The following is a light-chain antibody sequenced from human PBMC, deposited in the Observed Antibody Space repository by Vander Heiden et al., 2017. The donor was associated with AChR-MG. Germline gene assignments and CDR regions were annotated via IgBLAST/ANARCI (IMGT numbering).Light chain of an antibody. CDR1: QSLLHSNGYNY. CDR2: LGS. CDR3: MQPLHFP. Sequence: DIVMTQSPLSLPVTPGEPASISCRSSQSLLHSNGYNYLDWYLQKPGQSPQLLIYLGSNRASGAHDRFSGSGSGTDFTLKSSRVEAEDVGVYYTMQPLHFPFGHRTKVDIK. V-gene: IGKV2-28*01. J-gene: IGKJ3*01.